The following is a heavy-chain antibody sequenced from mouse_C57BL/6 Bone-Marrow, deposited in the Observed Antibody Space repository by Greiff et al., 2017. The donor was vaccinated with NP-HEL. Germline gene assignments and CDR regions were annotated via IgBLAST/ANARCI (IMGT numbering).Heavy chain of an antibody. J-gene: IGHJ4*01. CDR1: GYTFTSYW. Sequence: VQLQQPGAELVKPGASVKLSCKASGYTFTSYWMHWVKQRPGQGLEWIGMIHPNSGSTNYNEKFKSKATLTVDKSSSTAYMQLSSLTSEDSAVYYCARYDGYYPYYAMDYWGQGTSVTVSS. V-gene: IGHV1-64*01. D-gene: IGHD2-3*01. CDR2: IHPNSGST. CDR3: ARYDGYYPYYAMDY.